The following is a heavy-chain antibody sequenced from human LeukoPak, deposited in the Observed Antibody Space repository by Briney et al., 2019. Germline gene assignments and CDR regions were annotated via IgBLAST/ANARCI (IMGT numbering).Heavy chain of an antibody. CDR2: ISYDGSNK. V-gene: IGHV3-30*03. CDR3: ARDPMADFDY. D-gene: IGHD2-8*01. Sequence: GGSLRLSCAASGFTFSSYGMHWVRQAPGKGLEWVAVISYDGSNKYYADSVKGRFTISRDNSKNTLYLQMYSLRAEDTAVYYCARDPMADFDYWGQGTLVTVSS. J-gene: IGHJ4*02. CDR1: GFTFSSYG.